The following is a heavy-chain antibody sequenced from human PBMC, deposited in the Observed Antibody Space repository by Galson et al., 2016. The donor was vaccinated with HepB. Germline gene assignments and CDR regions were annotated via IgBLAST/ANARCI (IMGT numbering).Heavy chain of an antibody. D-gene: IGHD3-16*01. J-gene: IGHJ4*02. CDR1: GFTFSDYW. V-gene: IGHV3-7*03. Sequence: SLRLSCAASGFTFSDYWMSWVRQAPGKGLEWVANIKQDGSKKEYLDSVEGRFTISRGNAAKSVYLQLNSLRADDTAVYYCAGEGAGGFDNWGQGTLVTVSS. CDR2: IKQDGSKK. CDR3: AGEGAGGFDN.